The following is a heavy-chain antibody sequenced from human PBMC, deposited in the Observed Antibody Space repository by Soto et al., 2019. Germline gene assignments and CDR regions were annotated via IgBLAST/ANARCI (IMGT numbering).Heavy chain of an antibody. J-gene: IGHJ4*02. Sequence: PGESLKISCKGSGYSFTSYWISWVRQMPGKGLEWMGRIDPSDSYTNYSPSFQGHVTISADKSISTAYLQWSSLRVEDTAVYYCARDKLLRFLEWNYYFDYWGQGTLVTVSS. D-gene: IGHD3-3*01. CDR2: IDPSDSYT. V-gene: IGHV5-10-1*01. CDR3: ARDKLLRFLEWNYYFDY. CDR1: GYSFTSYW.